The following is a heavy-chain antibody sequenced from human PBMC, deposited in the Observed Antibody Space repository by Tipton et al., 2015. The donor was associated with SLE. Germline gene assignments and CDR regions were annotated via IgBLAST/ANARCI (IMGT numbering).Heavy chain of an antibody. CDR1: GGSISSYY. CDR3: ARLAHYNSNWYLGV. CDR2: IYYSGST. Sequence: TLSLTCTVSGGSISSYYWSWIRQTPGKGLEWIGYIYYSGSTFYNPSLQRRVTISVDTSKNQFSLRLRSVTAADTAVYYCARLAHYNSNWYLGVWGQGSLVTVSS. D-gene: IGHD3-22*01. J-gene: IGHJ4*02. V-gene: IGHV4-59*08.